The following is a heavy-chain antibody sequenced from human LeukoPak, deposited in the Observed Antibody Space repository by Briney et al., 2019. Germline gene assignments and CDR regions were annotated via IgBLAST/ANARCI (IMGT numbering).Heavy chain of an antibody. V-gene: IGHV3-48*03. CDR2: ISSSGSTI. CDR3: ARGGEPPAGFYFGFDY. CDR1: GFIFSSYE. Sequence: GGSLRLSCAASGFIFSSYEMYWVRQAPGKGLEWISYISSSGSTIHYADSVKGRFTISRDNAKNSLYLQMNSLRAEDTAVYYCARGGEPPAGFYFGFDYWGQGTLVTVSS. D-gene: IGHD6-13*01. J-gene: IGHJ4*02.